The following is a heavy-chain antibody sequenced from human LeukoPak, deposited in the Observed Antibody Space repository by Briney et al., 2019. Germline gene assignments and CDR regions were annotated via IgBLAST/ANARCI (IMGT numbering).Heavy chain of an antibody. J-gene: IGHJ6*03. CDR2: VKEDGTEK. Sequence: GESVRLYYSASELRFSTYWLSWLHQAAAKGLEWVANVKEDGTEKYYVGSVKGRFTISRDNAKKSLYLQMNSLRDDDTAVYFCARSPAGDAWPPAYYMDVWGKGTTVTVSS. CDR3: ARSPAGDAWPPAYYMDV. V-gene: IGHV3-7*01. D-gene: IGHD3-10*01. CDR1: ELRFSTYW.